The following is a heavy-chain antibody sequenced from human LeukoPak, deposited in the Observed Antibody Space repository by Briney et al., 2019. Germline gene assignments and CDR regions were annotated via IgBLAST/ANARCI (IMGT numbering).Heavy chain of an antibody. J-gene: IGHJ4*02. CDR1: SYTFSDAW. V-gene: IGHV3-15*07. Sequence: GGSLRLSCAASSYTFSDAWMNWVRQAPGKGLEWVGRIEAKAHGGTTNYAAPVKGRFTISRDDSKNTLYLQMNSLKTEDTAAYYCTADPFYDSAGFGFWGQGTLVTVS. CDR3: TADPFYDSAGFGF. CDR2: IEAKAHGGTT. D-gene: IGHD3-22*01.